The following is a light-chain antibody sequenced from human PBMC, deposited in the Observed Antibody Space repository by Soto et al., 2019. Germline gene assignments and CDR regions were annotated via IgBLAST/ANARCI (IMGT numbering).Light chain of an antibody. CDR2: GNS. Sequence: QSVLTQLPSVSGAPWQRVTISCTGSSSNIGAGYDVHWYQQLPGTAPKLLIYGNSNRPSGVPDRFSGSKSGTSASLAITGLQAEDEADSYCQSYDSSMSALYVFGTGTKVTVL. CDR3: QSYDSSMSALYV. CDR1: SSNIGAGYD. J-gene: IGLJ1*01. V-gene: IGLV1-40*01.